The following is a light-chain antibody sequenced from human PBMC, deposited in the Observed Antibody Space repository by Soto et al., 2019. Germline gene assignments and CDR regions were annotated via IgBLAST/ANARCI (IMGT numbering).Light chain of an antibody. Sequence: EIVLTQSPGTLSLSPGERATLSCRASQSISSGYLAWYRQKPGQSPQLLIYLGSNRASGVPDRFRGSGSGTDFTLKISRVEAEDVGVYYCTQALQTPRTFGQGTKVDI. CDR1: QSISSGY. CDR2: LGS. J-gene: IGKJ1*01. V-gene: IGKV2-28*01. CDR3: TQALQTPRT.